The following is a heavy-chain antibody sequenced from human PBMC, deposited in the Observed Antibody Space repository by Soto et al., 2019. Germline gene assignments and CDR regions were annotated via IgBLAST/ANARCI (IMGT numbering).Heavy chain of an antibody. CDR3: ARGDQGFDY. D-gene: IGHD2-2*01. Sequence: PSQTLSLTCAISGDSVSRNGAAWNWIRQSPSRGLEWLGRTYYKSKWNNNYAVSVKGRITINSDTSKNQLSLQLNSVTPEDTAVYYCARGDQGFDYWGQGTLVNVSS. J-gene: IGHJ4*02. V-gene: IGHV6-1*01. CDR2: TYYKSKWNN. CDR1: GDSVSRNGAA.